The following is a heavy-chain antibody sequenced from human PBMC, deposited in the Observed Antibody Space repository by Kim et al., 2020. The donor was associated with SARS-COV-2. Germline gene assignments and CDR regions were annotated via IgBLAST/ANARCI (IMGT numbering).Heavy chain of an antibody. CDR3: ARVDGITMIVVGVGTYYYGMDV. CDR2: ISGSSGAI. CDR1: GFTFSSYS. D-gene: IGHD3-22*01. Sequence: GGSLRLSCAASGFTFSSYSMNWVRQAPGKGLEWVSGISGSSGAIFYADSVKGRFTISRDNAKNSLYLQMNSLRDEDTAVYYCARVDGITMIVVGVGTYYYGMDVWGQGTTVSVSS. J-gene: IGHJ6*02. V-gene: IGHV3-48*02.